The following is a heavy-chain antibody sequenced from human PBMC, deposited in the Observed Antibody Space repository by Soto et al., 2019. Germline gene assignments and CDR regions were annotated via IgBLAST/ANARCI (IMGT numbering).Heavy chain of an antibody. J-gene: IGHJ6*02. CDR1: GYTFTSYA. Sequence: GASVKVSCKASGYTFTSYAMHWVRQAPGQRLEWMGWINAGNGNTKYSQKFQGRVTITRDTSASTAYMELSSLRSEDTAVYYCARQGIVVVPAARQGYGMDVWGQGTTVTVSS. CDR3: ARQGIVVVPAARQGYGMDV. D-gene: IGHD2-2*01. CDR2: INAGNGNT. V-gene: IGHV1-3*01.